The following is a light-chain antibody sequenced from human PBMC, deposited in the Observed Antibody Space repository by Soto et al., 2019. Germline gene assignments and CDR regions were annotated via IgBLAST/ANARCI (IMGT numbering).Light chain of an antibody. CDR1: QSVSTW. CDR2: KAS. J-gene: IGKJ2*01. CDR3: QQYDGYSRT. V-gene: IGKV1-5*03. Sequence: DIQMTQSPSTLSASVGDRVTITCRASQSVSTWLAWYQQKPGKAPKLLIYKASSLESGVPSRFSGSGSGTEFPLTISSLQPDDFSTYYCQQYDGYSRTFGQGMKLEIK.